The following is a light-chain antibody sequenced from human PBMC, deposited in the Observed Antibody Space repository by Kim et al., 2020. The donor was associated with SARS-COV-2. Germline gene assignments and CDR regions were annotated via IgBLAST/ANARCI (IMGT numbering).Light chain of an antibody. CDR2: DMS. V-gene: IGKV1-33*01. CDR1: QEIANY. Sequence: DIQMTQSPSSLSASVGDRVTITCLASQEIANYLNWYQQTPGKAPNLLIFDMSHLQTGVPSRFSGSRSGTLYTLTISSLQPEDAATYYCQQYENFPYTFGQGPRWISN. CDR3: QQYENFPYT. J-gene: IGKJ2*01.